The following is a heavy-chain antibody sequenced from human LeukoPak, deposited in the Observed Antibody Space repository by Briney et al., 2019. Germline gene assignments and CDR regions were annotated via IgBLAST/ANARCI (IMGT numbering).Heavy chain of an antibody. CDR1: GFTFSTYV. J-gene: IGHJ6*02. CDR3: ARDGTRGPF. D-gene: IGHD6-13*01. V-gene: IGHV3-23*01. CDR2: ISDSGDNT. Sequence: GGSLRLSCAASGFTFSTYVMSWVRQAPGKGLEWVSGISDSGDNTYYADSVKGRFTISRDNSKNSLYLQMNSLRAEDTAVYYCARDGTRGPFWGQGTTVTVSS.